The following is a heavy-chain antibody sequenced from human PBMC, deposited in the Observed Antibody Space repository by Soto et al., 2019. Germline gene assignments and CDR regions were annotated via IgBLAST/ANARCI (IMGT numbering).Heavy chain of an antibody. CDR2: INHSGST. CDR1: GGSFSGYY. J-gene: IGHJ6*02. V-gene: IGHV4-34*01. Sequence: SETLSLTCAVYGGSFSGYYWSWIRQPPGKGLEWIGEINHSGSTNYNPSLKSRVTISVDTSKNQFSLKLSSVTAADTAVYYCARGRGYSYGYYYYYGMDVWGQGTTVTVS. CDR3: ARGRGYSYGYYYYYGMDV. D-gene: IGHD5-18*01.